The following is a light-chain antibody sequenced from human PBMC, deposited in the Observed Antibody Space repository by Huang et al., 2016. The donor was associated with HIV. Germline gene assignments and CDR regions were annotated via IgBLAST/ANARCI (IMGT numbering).Light chain of an antibody. Sequence: DIQMTQSPPSLSASVGDRVTFTCRANQNITKSLNWYQQKPWKAPKLLIYTASTLESGGPSRFSGGGSGSRFTLNIGNLQPEDFATYYCQQSFSVPRTFGRGT. V-gene: IGKV1-39*01. CDR1: QNITKS. CDR2: TAS. J-gene: IGKJ1*01. CDR3: QQSFSVPRT.